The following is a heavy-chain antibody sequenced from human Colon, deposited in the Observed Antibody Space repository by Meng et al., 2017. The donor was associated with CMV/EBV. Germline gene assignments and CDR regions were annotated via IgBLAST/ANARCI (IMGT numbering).Heavy chain of an antibody. V-gene: IGHV3-30*02. Sequence: GGSLRLSCAASGFTFRSYGMHWVRQAPGKGLEWVAFIRYDGSNKYYADSVKGRFTISRDNSKHTLYLQMNSLRAEDTAVYYCAKQATYSPPGPFVDYWGKGTLVTVSS. J-gene: IGHJ4*02. CDR1: GFTFRSYG. CDR2: IRYDGSNK. CDR3: AKQATYSPPGPFVDY. D-gene: IGHD1-26*01.